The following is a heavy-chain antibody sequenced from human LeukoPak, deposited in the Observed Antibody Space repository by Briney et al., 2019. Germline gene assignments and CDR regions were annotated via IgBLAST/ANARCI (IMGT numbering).Heavy chain of an antibody. CDR1: GFTFSSYW. J-gene: IGHJ6*04. D-gene: IGHD6-19*01. Sequence: GGSLRLSCAASGFTFSSYWMHWVRQAPGKGLVWVSRINSDGSSTSYADSVKGRFTISRDNAKNTLYLQMNSLRAEDTAVYYCARGGASVAGTSLYYYYGMDVWGKGTTVTVSP. CDR2: INSDGSST. V-gene: IGHV3-74*01. CDR3: ARGGASVAGTSLYYYYGMDV.